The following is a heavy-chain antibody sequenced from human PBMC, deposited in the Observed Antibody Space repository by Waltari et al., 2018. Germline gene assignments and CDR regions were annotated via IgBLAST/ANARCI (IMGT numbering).Heavy chain of an antibody. CDR3: ARDWDGP. CDR1: GFTFRSYW. V-gene: IGHV3-7*03. Sequence: EVQLVESGGDLVQPGGSLRLSCAASGFTFRSYWMSWVRQAPGKGLEWVANIKQDGSEKYYVDSVRGRFTISRDNAKNSLYLQMNSLRAEDTAMYYCARDWDGPWGQGTLVTVSS. D-gene: IGHD1-26*01. J-gene: IGHJ5*02. CDR2: IKQDGSEK.